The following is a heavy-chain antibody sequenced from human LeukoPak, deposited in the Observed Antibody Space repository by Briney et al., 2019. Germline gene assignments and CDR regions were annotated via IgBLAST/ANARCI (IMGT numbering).Heavy chain of an antibody. Sequence: GGSLRLSCAASGFTFNTYAMSWVRQAPGKGLEWVSGITSGANTYYADSVKGRFTISRDNSENTLNLQTNSLRAEDTAIYYCAKARAGDITAAFNYWGQGTLVTVSS. CDR3: AKARAGDITAAFNY. CDR1: GFTFNTYA. CDR2: ITSGANT. D-gene: IGHD6-13*01. V-gene: IGHV3-23*01. J-gene: IGHJ4*02.